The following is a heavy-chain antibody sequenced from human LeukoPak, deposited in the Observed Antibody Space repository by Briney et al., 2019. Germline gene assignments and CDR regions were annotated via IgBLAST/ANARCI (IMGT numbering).Heavy chain of an antibody. CDR1: VGPISINRYL. V-gene: IGHV4-39*01. D-gene: IGHD6-13*01. CDR3: ARQLGNWYWAFDI. Sequence: PSETLSLTCTLSVGPISINRYLWRWIRQPPGKGLEWIATTHYRGDSHHKPALKSRVTISVDTSNNQFSLKLHSVTAADTALYYCARQLGNWYWAFDIWGQGTLVTVSS. J-gene: IGHJ3*02. CDR2: THYRGDS.